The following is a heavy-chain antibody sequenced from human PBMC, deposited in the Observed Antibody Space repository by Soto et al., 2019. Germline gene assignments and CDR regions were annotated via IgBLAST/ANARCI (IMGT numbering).Heavy chain of an antibody. Sequence: EVQLVESGGDLVQPGGSLRLSCAAPGFTFNEYFMDWVRQTPGKGLEWVGRSKDKSNGYTTHYAASVKGRFTISRDESKNSLYLQMNSLKTEDTAVYYCARDNWGSYDYWGQGTLVTVSS. CDR3: ARDNWGSYDY. J-gene: IGHJ4*02. D-gene: IGHD3-16*01. V-gene: IGHV3-72*01. CDR2: SKDKSNGYTT. CDR1: GFTFNEYF.